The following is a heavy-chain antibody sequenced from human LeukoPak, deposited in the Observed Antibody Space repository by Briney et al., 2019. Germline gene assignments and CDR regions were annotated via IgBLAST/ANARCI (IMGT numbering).Heavy chain of an antibody. Sequence: PGGSLRLSCTASGFTFGDYSMSWVRQAPGKVLEWVGFIRSNTFGGTGEYAASVKGSFTISRDDSKSIAYLQMNSLKTEDTAVYYCSRDQYKYNYGSGSSGLFDYWGQGTLVTVSS. J-gene: IGHJ4*02. CDR3: SRDQYKYNYGSGSSGLFDY. D-gene: IGHD3-10*01. CDR1: GFTFGDYS. CDR2: IRSNTFGGTG. V-gene: IGHV3-49*04.